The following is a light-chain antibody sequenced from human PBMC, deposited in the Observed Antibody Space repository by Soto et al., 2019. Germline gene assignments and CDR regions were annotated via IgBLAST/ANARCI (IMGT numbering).Light chain of an antibody. J-gene: IGKJ5*01. CDR3: QQRSSWPFT. V-gene: IGKV3-11*01. Sequence: EIVLTQSPATLSLSPGERATLSFRASQSVSNYLAWYQQKPGQAPRLLIYDASSRATGIPARFSGSGSGTDFTLTISSLEPEDFAVYYCQQRSSWPFTFGQGTRLQIK. CDR1: QSVSNY. CDR2: DAS.